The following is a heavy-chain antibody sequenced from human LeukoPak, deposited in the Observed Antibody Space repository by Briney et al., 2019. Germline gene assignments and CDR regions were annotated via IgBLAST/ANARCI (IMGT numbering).Heavy chain of an antibody. CDR3: ARALDSLGGLSLPDY. Sequence: GASVKVSCKASGYSFTNYAMNWVRQAPGQGLEFMGWIHPRTGNPSYAQGFSGRFVFSLDTSVTTTYLQIRDLKTEDTAVYFCARALDSLGGLSLPDYWGQGALVTVSS. J-gene: IGHJ4*02. CDR1: GYSFTNYA. D-gene: IGHD3-16*02. V-gene: IGHV7-4-1*01. CDR2: IHPRTGNP.